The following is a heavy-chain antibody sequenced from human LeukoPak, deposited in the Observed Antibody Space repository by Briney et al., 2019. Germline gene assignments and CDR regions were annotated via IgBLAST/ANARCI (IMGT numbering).Heavy chain of an antibody. Sequence: PSETLSLTCAVYGGSFSGYYWSWIRQPPGKGLEWIGEINHSGSTNYNPSLKSRVTISVDTSKNQFSLKPSSVTAADTAVYYCARARGYSGYALYWGQGTLVTVSS. V-gene: IGHV4-34*01. CDR3: ARARGYSGYALY. J-gene: IGHJ4*02. D-gene: IGHD5-12*01. CDR1: GGSFSGYY. CDR2: INHSGST.